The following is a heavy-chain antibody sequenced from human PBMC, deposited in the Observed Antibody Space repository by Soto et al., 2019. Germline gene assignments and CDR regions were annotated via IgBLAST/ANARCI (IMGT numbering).Heavy chain of an antibody. Sequence: SETLSLTCTVSGGSIGSYYWSWIRQPPGEGLEWIGYVYYTGSTEYNPSLKGRVTISVDTSKNQFSLKLSSVAAADTAVYYCARDNCSTTSCPRGLDSWGQGTLVTVSS. D-gene: IGHD2-2*01. CDR3: ARDNCSTTSCPRGLDS. J-gene: IGHJ4*02. CDR2: VYYTGST. CDR1: GGSIGSYY. V-gene: IGHV4-59*01.